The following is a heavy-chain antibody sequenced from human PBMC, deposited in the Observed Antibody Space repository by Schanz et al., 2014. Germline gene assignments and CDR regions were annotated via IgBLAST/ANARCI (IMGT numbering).Heavy chain of an antibody. J-gene: IGHJ4*02. CDR1: GFTFSNYA. CDR2: ISANGGST. V-gene: IGHV3-64*01. CDR3: AGDWASGRYYSDY. Sequence: EVQLVESGGGLVQPGGSLRLSCAASGFTFSNYAMHWVRQAPGKGLEYVSAISANGGSTYHAPSVQGRFTISRDNSKNTLSLQMNSLRAEDTAVYYCAGDWASGRYYSDYWGQGTLVTVSS. D-gene: IGHD1-26*01.